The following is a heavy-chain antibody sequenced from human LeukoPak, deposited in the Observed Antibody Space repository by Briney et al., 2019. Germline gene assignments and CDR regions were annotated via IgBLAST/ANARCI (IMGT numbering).Heavy chain of an antibody. CDR1: GGSISSSSYY. CDR2: IYYSGST. J-gene: IGHJ4*02. CDR3: ARVLSRDLWFGELLPYYFDY. V-gene: IGHV4-39*07. D-gene: IGHD3-10*01. Sequence: PSETLSLTCTVSGGSISSSSYYWGWIRQPPGKGLEWIGSIYYSGSTNYNPSLKSRVTISVDTSKNQFSLKLSSVTAADTAVYYCARVLSRDLWFGELLPYYFDYWGQGTLVTVSS.